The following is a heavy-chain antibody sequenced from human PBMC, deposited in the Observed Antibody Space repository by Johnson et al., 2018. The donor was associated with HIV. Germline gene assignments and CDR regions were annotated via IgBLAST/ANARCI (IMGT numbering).Heavy chain of an antibody. D-gene: IGHD3-16*02. Sequence: QVQLVESGGGVVQPGRSLRLSCAASGFTFSSYAMHWVRQPPGKGLEWVAVISYGGNKQYYVDSVEGRFTISRDNSKNTLYLQMNSLRAEDTAVYYCAKGGIMITFGGVIVEFGLRWAMWG. CDR3: AKGGIMITFGGVIVEFGLRWAM. CDR1: GFTFSSYA. J-gene: IGHJ1*01. V-gene: IGHV3-30-3*01. CDR2: ISYGGNKQ.